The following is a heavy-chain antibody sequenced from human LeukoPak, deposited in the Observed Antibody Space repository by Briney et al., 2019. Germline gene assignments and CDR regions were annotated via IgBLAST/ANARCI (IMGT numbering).Heavy chain of an antibody. J-gene: IGHJ4*02. CDR3: ARDWFDGDYDRFDY. CDR1: GFTFSSYW. D-gene: IGHD4-17*01. Sequence: PGGSLRLSCTASGFTFSSYWMSWFRQAPGKGLEWVANINQVGSKKISVDSVKGRFTISRDNAKNSLYLQMRSLGIEDTAVYYCARDWFDGDYDRFDYWGQGTLVAVSS. CDR2: INQVGSKK. V-gene: IGHV3-7*03.